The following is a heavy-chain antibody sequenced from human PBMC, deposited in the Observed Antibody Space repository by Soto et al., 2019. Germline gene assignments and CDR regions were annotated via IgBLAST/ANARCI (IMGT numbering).Heavy chain of an antibody. V-gene: IGHV4-39*01. J-gene: IGHJ6*02. CDR3: ARHDWARFYGMDV. D-gene: IGHD2-21*01. CDR1: GASIITSYY. CDR2: IYYSGST. Sequence: SETLSLTCSVSGASIITSYYWGWIRQSPGKGLEWIGSIYYSGSTNYNPSLKSRVTIFVDTSKSQFSLMIDSVTAADTAVYYCARHDWARFYGMDVWGQGTTVTVSS.